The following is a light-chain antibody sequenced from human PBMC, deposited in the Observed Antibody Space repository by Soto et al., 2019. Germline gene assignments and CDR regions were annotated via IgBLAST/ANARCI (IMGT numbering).Light chain of an antibody. Sequence: QAVVTQPDSVSGSPGQSITISCTGTRTDVGSYDLVSWYQQLPGKVPKLVIYEVTKRPSGVSNRFSGSKSGNTASLTISGLQAEDEADYYCCSYAGTSSFVLFGGGTKLTVL. V-gene: IGLV2-23*02. CDR3: CSYAGTSSFVL. J-gene: IGLJ2*01. CDR1: RTDVGSYDL. CDR2: EVT.